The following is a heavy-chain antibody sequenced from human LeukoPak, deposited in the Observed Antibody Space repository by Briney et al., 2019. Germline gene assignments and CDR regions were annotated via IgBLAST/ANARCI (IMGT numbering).Heavy chain of an antibody. D-gene: IGHD3-22*01. CDR2: IYSGGST. Sequence: QPGGSLRLSCAASGFTVSSNYMSWVRQAPGKGLEWVSVIYSGGSTYYADSVKGRFTISRDNSKNTLYLQMNSLRAEDTAVYYCARDRDYYDSSGYYYHPFDYWGRGTLVTVSS. CDR1: GFTVSSNY. J-gene: IGHJ4*02. CDR3: ARDRDYYDSSGYYYHPFDY. V-gene: IGHV3-66*01.